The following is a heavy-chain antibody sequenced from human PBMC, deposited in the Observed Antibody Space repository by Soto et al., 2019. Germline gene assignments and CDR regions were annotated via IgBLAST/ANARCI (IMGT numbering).Heavy chain of an antibody. CDR3: TTINYYGSGSFSFYFDY. Sequence: GGSMRLSCTASGLTFNHVWMNWVRQAPGKGLEWVGRIKSKVDGEAADYAAPVKGRFTISRDDSKTTLYLQMNSLKTEDTAVYYCTTINYYGSGSFSFYFDYWGQGALVTVSS. CDR2: IKSKVDGEAA. D-gene: IGHD3-10*01. J-gene: IGHJ4*02. CDR1: GLTFNHVW. V-gene: IGHV3-15*07.